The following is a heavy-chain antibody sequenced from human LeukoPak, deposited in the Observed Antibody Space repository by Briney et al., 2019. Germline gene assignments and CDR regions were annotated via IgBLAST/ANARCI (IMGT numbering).Heavy chain of an antibody. D-gene: IGHD3-22*01. Sequence: PSQTLSLTCTVSGGSISSGYYYWSWIRQPAGKGLEWIGRMYTSGSTEYNPSLKSRVTMSVDTSKNQFSLKLTSVTAADTAVYYCARGSSGARFDYWGQGTLVTVSS. CDR2: MYTSGST. CDR3: ARGSSGARFDY. CDR1: GGSISSGYYY. J-gene: IGHJ4*02. V-gene: IGHV4-61*02.